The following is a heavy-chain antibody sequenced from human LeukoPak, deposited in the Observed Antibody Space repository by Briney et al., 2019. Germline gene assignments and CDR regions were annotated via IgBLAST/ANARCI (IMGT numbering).Heavy chain of an antibody. CDR1: GGSISSSNYY. Sequence: PSETLSLTCTVSGGSISSSNYYWGWIRQPPGKGLEWIANIYYTGSTYYNSSLNSRLTISVDTSKNQFSLKLSSVTAADTAVYYCAREQRYCSSTSCYRRRSYYMDVWGKGTTVTISS. CDR2: IYYTGST. D-gene: IGHD2-2*01. V-gene: IGHV4-39*01. J-gene: IGHJ6*03. CDR3: AREQRYCSSTSCYRRRSYYMDV.